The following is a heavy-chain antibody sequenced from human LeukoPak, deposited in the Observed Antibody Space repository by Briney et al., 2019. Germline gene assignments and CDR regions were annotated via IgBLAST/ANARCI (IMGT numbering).Heavy chain of an antibody. Sequence: GGSLRLSCAASGFTLSTYAMSWVRQAPGKGLEWVSGISGSGGSTYYADSVKGRFTISRDHSKNTLYLQMNSLRAEDTAVYYCAKGSSSWLAVYFQHWGQGTLVTVSS. CDR3: AKGSSSWLAVYFQH. CDR2: ISGSGGST. CDR1: GFTLSTYA. D-gene: IGHD6-13*01. J-gene: IGHJ1*01. V-gene: IGHV3-23*01.